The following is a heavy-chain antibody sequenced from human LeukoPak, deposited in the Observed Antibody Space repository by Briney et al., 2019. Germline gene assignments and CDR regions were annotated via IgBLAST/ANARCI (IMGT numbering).Heavy chain of an antibody. CDR1: GCTISSGGYY. J-gene: IGHJ4*02. V-gene: IGHV4-61*09. CDR2: IYTSGSA. CDR3: ARAARNDYYDSSGYYGGILYYFDY. D-gene: IGHD3-22*01. Sequence: SQTVSLTCTVSGCTISSGGYYWSWIPQPAGKGLEWIGHIYTSGSANYNPSLKSRVTISVDTSKNQFSLKLSSVTAADTAVYYCARAARNDYYDSSGYYGGILYYFDYWGQGTLVTVSS.